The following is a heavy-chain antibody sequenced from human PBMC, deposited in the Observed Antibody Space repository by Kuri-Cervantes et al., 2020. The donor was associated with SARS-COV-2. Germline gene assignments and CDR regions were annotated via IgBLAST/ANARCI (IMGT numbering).Heavy chain of an antibody. V-gene: IGHV4-34*01. J-gene: IGHJ5*02. D-gene: IGHD7-27*01. CDR2: INHSGST. CDR3: ARGTGDLDQ. Sequence: GSLRLSCAVYGGSFSGYYWSWIRQPPGKGLEWIGEINHSGSTNYNPSLKSRVTMSVDTSKNQFSLKLTSVTVADTAVYYCARGTGDLDQWGQGTLVTVSS. CDR1: GGSFSGYY.